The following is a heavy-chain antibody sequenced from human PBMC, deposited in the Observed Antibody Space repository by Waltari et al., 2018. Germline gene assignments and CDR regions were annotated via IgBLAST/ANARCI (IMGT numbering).Heavy chain of an antibody. CDR3: ARDDSTSYFDF. CDR1: GFTFSDYY. V-gene: IGHV3-11*04. J-gene: IGHJ4*02. CDR2: MSSSGGDV. D-gene: IGHD2-2*01. Sequence: QVQLVESGGGLVKPGGSLRLSGAASGFTFSDYYMSWIRQTPGKGLGWIAYMSSSGGDVDYADSVKGRFTISRDNAKNSLYLLLNSLRAEDTAVYYCARDDSTSYFDFWGQGTLVTVSS.